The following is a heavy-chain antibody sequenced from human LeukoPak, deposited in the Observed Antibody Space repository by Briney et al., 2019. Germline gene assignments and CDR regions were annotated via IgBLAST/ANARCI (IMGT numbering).Heavy chain of an antibody. CDR3: ATLTVRGVINI. CDR1: GFTFSNTW. D-gene: IGHD3-10*01. J-gene: IGHJ4*02. V-gene: IGHV3-15*01. Sequence: GGSLRLSCAASGFTFSNTWMNWVRQAPGKGLEWVGRIQSKTDGGTTEYAAPVKGRFTISRDDSKTTLYLQKNSLKTEDTAVYYCATLTVRGVINIWGQGTLVTVSS. CDR2: IQSKTDGGTT.